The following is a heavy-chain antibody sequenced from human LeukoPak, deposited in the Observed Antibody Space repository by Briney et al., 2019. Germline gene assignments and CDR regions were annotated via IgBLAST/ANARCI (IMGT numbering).Heavy chain of an antibody. CDR2: ISYDGSNK. CDR1: GFTFSSYA. Sequence: PGGSLRLSCAASGFTFSSYAMHWVRQAPGKGLEWVAVISYDGSNKYYADSVKGRFTISRDNSKNTLYLQMNSLRAEDTAVYYCARELTHYYDSSGDYYFDYWGQGTLVTVSS. D-gene: IGHD3-22*01. V-gene: IGHV3-30*03. J-gene: IGHJ4*02. CDR3: ARELTHYYDSSGDYYFDY.